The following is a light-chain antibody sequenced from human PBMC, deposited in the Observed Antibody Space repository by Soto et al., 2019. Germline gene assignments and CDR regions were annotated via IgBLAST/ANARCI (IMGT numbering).Light chain of an antibody. CDR2: AAS. V-gene: IGKV1-12*01. J-gene: IGKJ3*01. CDR3: EQANSFPFA. Sequence: DIQMTQSPSSVSASVGDRVTITCRASQGISSWLAWYQQKPGKAPKLLIYAASSLQSGVPSRLSCSGSGAYFTLANTSLQPEDFATDYCEQANSFPFAFGPGTKVDIK. CDR1: QGISSW.